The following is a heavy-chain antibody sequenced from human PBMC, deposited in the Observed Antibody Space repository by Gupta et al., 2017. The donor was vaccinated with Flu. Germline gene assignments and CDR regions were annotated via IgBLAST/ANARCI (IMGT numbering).Heavy chain of an antibody. CDR1: GAPLKYYS. CDR3: VRHGHCGGDCYSPFFDK. D-gene: IGHD2-21*01. CDR2: IHYEGTT. V-gene: IGHV4-59*08. Sequence: QVRLQESGPGLVKPLETLSLTCSVSGAPLKYYSWSWIRQSPETGLQWIGYIHYEGTTKYNPSLKSRVTMSVDGSMTKFSLRLTSLSAADTARYFCVRHGHCGGDCYSPFFDKWGQGIQVTVSS. J-gene: IGHJ4*02.